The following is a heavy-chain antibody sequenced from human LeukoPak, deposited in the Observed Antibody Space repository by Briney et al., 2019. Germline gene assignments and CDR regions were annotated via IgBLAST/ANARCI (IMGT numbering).Heavy chain of an antibody. D-gene: IGHD3-22*01. V-gene: IGHV3-21*01. CDR3: AREWNDYYDSSGYYDY. CDR1: GFTFSTYT. Sequence: GGSLRLSCAASGFTFSTYTINWVRQAPGKGLEWVSSISSNGYYIYYADSVKGRFTISRDNAKNSLYLQMNSLRAEDTAVYYCAREWNDYYDSSGYYDYWGQGTLVTVSS. CDR2: ISSNGYYI. J-gene: IGHJ4*02.